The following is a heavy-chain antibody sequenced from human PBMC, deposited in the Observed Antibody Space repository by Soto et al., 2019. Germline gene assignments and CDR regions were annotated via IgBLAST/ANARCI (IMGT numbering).Heavy chain of an antibody. Sequence: QVPLVQSGAEVKKPGASVKVSCKASGYTFTSYDINWVRQATGQGLEWMGWMNPNSGNTGYAQKFQGRVTMTRNTSISTAYMELSSLRSEDTAVYYCARVLRGIGLSSLLLPIPLKKRDPKQWLVDWFDPWGQGTLVTVSS. CDR3: ARVLRGIGLSSLLLPIPLKKRDPKQWLVDWFDP. V-gene: IGHV1-8*01. CDR2: MNPNSGNT. J-gene: IGHJ5*02. CDR1: GYTFTSYD. D-gene: IGHD6-19*01.